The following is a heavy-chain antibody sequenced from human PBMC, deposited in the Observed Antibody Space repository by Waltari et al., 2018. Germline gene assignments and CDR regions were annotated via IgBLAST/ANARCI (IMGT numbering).Heavy chain of an antibody. Sequence: EVQLLESGGGLVQPGGSLRLSCAASGFTFSSYAMSWVRQAPGKGLEWVSAISGSGGSTYYADSVKGRFTISRDNSKNTLYLQMNGLRAEDTAVYYCAKDERWELRAPNWFDPWGQGTLVTVSS. CDR2: ISGSGGST. CDR3: AKDERWELRAPNWFDP. D-gene: IGHD1-26*01. V-gene: IGHV3-23*01. CDR1: GFTFSSYA. J-gene: IGHJ5*02.